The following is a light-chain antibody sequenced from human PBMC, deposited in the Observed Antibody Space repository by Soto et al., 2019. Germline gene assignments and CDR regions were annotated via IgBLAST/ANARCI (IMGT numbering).Light chain of an antibody. V-gene: IGKV3-15*01. CDR1: QGVSRK. CDR3: QQYGSSLIT. CDR2: GAS. J-gene: IGKJ5*01. Sequence: DIVMTQSPATLSVAPGERVTFSCRASQGVSRKLAWYQHKPGQAPRLLISGASTGATGIPARFSGSGSGTEFTLTINGLEPEDFAVYYCQQYGSSLITFGQGTRLEIK.